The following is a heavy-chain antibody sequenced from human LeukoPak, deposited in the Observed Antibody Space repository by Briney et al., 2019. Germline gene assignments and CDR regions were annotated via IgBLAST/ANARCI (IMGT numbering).Heavy chain of an antibody. CDR2: IYHSGST. V-gene: IGHV4-34*01. D-gene: IGHD3-22*01. J-gene: IGHJ5*02. CDR3: VRGDYYDSSGYYLARS. Sequence: PSETLSLTCGVYGGSVSGYYWSWIRQSPGKGLERMGDIYHSGSTKYNLSLKSRVILSVDTAKNHFSLKLTSVTAADAAVYYCVRGDYYDSSGYYLARSWGQGTLVTVSS. CDR1: GGSVSGYY.